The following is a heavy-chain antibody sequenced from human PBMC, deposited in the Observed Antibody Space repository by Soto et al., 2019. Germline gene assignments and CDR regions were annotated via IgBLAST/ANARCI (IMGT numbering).Heavy chain of an antibody. CDR1: GYSFTSYW. CDR2: IYPGDSDT. V-gene: IGHV5-51*01. CDR3: ASTSIAAAGKDYNWFDP. D-gene: IGHD6-13*01. Sequence: GESLKISCKGSGYSFTSYWIGWVRQMPGKGLEWMGIIYPGDSDTRYSPSFQGQVTISADKSISTAYLQWSSLKASDTAMYYCASTSIAAAGKDYNWFDPWAQGTLVTVSS. J-gene: IGHJ5*02.